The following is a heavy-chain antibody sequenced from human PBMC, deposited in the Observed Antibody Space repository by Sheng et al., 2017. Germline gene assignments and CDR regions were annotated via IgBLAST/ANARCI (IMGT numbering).Heavy chain of an antibody. CDR3: ARDRASSSWYGTNFDC. CDR2: IYSDAGT. V-gene: IGHV3-66*02. D-gene: IGHD6-13*01. Sequence: EVQLVASGGGLVQPGGSLRLSCAASGFTVSTNYMSWVRQAPGKGLEWVSVIYSDAGTDYADSVKGRFTVSRDNLKNSLYLQMNSLRAEDTAVYYCARDRASSSWYGTNFDCWGQGTLVTVSS. CDR1: GFTVSTNY. J-gene: IGHJ4*02.